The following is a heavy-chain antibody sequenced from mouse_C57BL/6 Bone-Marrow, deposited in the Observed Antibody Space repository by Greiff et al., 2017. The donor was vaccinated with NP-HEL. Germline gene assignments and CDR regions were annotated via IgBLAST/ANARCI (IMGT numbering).Heavy chain of an antibody. CDR3: AGGGLGGAMDY. CDR2: IYPGSGNT. J-gene: IGHJ4*01. Sequence: QVQLQQSGAELVRPGASVKLSCKASGYTFTDYYINWVKQRPGQGLEWIARIYPGSGNTYYNEKFKGKATLTAEKSSSTAYMQLSSLTSEDSAVYFCAGGGLGGAMDYWGQGTSVTVSS. V-gene: IGHV1-76*01. CDR1: GYTFTDYY.